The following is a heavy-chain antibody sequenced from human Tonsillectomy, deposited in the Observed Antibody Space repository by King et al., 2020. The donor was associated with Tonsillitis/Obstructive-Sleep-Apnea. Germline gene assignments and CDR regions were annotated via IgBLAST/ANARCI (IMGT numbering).Heavy chain of an antibody. D-gene: IGHD5-24*01. V-gene: IGHV3-7*01. Sequence: VQLVESGGGLVQPGGSLRLSCAASGFSFSSYWTSWVRQAPGKGLEWVANIKQDGGETYYVDSVKGRFTISRDNAKKSLYLQMNSLRAEDTAVYYCAREGLDGYNWNYQYYYLDVWGKGTTATVSS. CDR1: GFSFSSYW. CDR2: IKQDGGET. CDR3: AREGLDGYNWNYQYYYLDV. J-gene: IGHJ6*03.